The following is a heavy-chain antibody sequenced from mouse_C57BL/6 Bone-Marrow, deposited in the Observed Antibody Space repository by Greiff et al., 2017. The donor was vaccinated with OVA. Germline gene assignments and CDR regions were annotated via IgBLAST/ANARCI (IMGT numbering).Heavy chain of an antibody. V-gene: IGHV1-75*01. J-gene: IGHJ2*01. CDR2: IFPGSGST. Sequence: LQESGPELVKPGASVKISCKASGYTFTDYYINWVKQRPGQGLEWIGWIFPGSGSTYYNEKFKGKATLTVDKSSSTAYMLLSSLTSEDSAVYFCARLGYDGYLYYFDYWGQGTTLTVSS. CDR3: ARLGYDGYLYYFDY. CDR1: GYTFTDYY. D-gene: IGHD2-3*01.